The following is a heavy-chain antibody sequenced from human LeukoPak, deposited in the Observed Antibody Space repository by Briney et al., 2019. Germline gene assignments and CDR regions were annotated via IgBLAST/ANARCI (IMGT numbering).Heavy chain of an antibody. CDR3: ARRGSWGEPRPFDY. CDR2: IYYTGST. D-gene: IGHD3-16*01. V-gene: IGHV4-59*01. CDR1: GGAITNYY. J-gene: IGHJ4*02. Sequence: SETLSLTCGVSGGAITNYYWNWIRQAPGKGLECLGYIYYTGSTTYNPSVKSRITISLDTSKKQISLKLRSVTAADTAVYCARRGSWGEPRPFDYWGQGSLVTVSS.